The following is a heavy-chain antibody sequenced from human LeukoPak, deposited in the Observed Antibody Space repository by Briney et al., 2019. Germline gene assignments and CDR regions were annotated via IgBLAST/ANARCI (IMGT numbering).Heavy chain of an antibody. Sequence: PWGSLRLSCAASGFTFSSYWMHWVRQAPGKGLVWVSRINNDGSSTSYADSVKGRFTISRDNAKNTLYLQMNSLRAEDTAVYYCARDRVEAPDYWGQGTLVTVSS. CDR1: GFTFSSYW. CDR2: INNDGSST. J-gene: IGHJ4*02. CDR3: ARDRVEAPDY. V-gene: IGHV3-74*01. D-gene: IGHD3-10*01.